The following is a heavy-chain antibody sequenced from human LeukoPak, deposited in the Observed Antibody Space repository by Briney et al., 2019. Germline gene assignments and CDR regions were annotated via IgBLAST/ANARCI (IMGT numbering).Heavy chain of an antibody. CDR3: ARGGSEKDPPYYYYYMDV. Sequence: ASVKVSCKASGYTFTSYDINWVRQATGQGLEWMGWMNPNSGNTGNAQKFQGRVTMTRNTSISTAYMELSSLRSEDTAVYYCARGGSEKDPPYYYYYMDVWGKGTTVTVSS. CDR2: MNPNSGNT. J-gene: IGHJ6*03. CDR1: GYTFTSYD. D-gene: IGHD3-10*01. V-gene: IGHV1-8*01.